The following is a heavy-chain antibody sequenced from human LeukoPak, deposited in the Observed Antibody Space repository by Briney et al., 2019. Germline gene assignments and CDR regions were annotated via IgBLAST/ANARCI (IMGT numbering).Heavy chain of an antibody. CDR2: ISYDGSNK. Sequence: GRSLRLSCAASGFTFSSYAMHWVRQAPGKGLEWVAVISYDGSNKYYADSVKGRFTISRDNSKNTLYLQMNSLRAEDTAVYYCARGVLNFDYWGQGTLVTVSS. J-gene: IGHJ4*02. CDR3: ARGVLNFDY. V-gene: IGHV3-30*04. CDR1: GFTFSSYA.